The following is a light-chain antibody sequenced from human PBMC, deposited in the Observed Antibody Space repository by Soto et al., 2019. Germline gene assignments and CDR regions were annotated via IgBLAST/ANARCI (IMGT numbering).Light chain of an antibody. CDR2: DAS. J-gene: IGKJ2*02. CDR3: QHRNCLPGT. Sequence: PGERATLSCRASQSVRTYLAWYQQRPGQAPRLLIYDASNRATGIPARFSGSGSGTDFTLTISSLEPEDFAVYYCQHRNCLPGTFGQGTNLEIK. CDR1: QSVRTY. V-gene: IGKV3-11*01.